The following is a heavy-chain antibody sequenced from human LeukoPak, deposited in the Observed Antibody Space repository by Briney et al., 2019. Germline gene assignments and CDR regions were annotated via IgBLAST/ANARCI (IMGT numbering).Heavy chain of an antibody. J-gene: IGHJ4*02. Sequence: GGSLRLSCAASGFTVSNNFTSWVRQAPGKGLEWVSVIYRGGTIYYADSVRGRFTISRDNSKNTLYLQMISLRAEDTAVYYCGGGDGHNHGDYWGQGTLVTVSS. CDR2: IYRGGTI. CDR1: GFTVSNNF. D-gene: IGHD5-24*01. V-gene: IGHV3-53*01. CDR3: GGGDGHNHGDY.